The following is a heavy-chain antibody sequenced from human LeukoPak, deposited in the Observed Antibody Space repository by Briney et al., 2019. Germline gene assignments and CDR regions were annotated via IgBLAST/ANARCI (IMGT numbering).Heavy chain of an antibody. D-gene: IGHD7-27*01. CDR1: GFTFSSYG. V-gene: IGHV3-30*02. J-gene: IGHJ4*02. CDR2: IRYDGSNK. CDR3: AKDRPRYWGSGYFDY. Sequence: GGSLRLSCAASGFTFSSYGMHWVRQAPGKGLEWVAFIRYDGSNKYYADSVKGRFTISRDNSKNTLYLQMNSLRAEDTAVYYCAKDRPRYWGSGYFDYWGQGTLVTVSS.